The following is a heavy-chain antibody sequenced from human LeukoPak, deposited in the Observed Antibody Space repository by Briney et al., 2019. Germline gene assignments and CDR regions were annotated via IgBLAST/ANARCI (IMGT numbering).Heavy chain of an antibody. CDR1: GFTFSSYE. CDR2: ISSSSSYI. D-gene: IGHD3-22*01. J-gene: IGHJ4*02. CDR3: ARGTWDYYDSSGYTH. V-gene: IGHV3-21*01. Sequence: GGSLRLSCAASGFTFSSYEMNWVRQAPGKGLEWVSSISSSSSYIYYADSVKGRFTISRDNAKNSLYLQMNSLGAEDTAVYYCARGTWDYYDSSGYTHWGQGTLVTVSS.